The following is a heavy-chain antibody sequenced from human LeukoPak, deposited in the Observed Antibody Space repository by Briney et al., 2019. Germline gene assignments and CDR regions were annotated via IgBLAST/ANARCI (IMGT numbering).Heavy chain of an antibody. CDR1: GYTFVAYY. D-gene: IGHD7-27*01. V-gene: IGHV1-2*02. CDR3: ARYEPGTGNFLPDS. Sequence: ASVKVSCKAFGYTFVAYYIHWVRQAPGQGLEWMGWINPNSGGINYAQKFQGRVTVTSDTSISTAYMELSRLRPDDTAVYYCARYEPGTGNFLPDSWGQGTLVTVSS. CDR2: INPNSGGI. J-gene: IGHJ4*02.